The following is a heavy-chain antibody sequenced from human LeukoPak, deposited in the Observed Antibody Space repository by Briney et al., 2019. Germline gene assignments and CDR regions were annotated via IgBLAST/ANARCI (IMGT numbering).Heavy chain of an antibody. D-gene: IGHD6-13*01. CDR3: ARTTEAHSWRTRYYDYYMDV. CDR2: IYYSGDT. J-gene: IGHJ6*03. V-gene: IGHV4-59*01. Sequence: SETLSLTCTVSGGSISGYSWSWIRQSPGGGLEWIGYIYYSGDTAYNPSLRSRVTMSVDTSKNQLSLQLSSMTTADTAVYYCARTTEAHSWRTRYYDYYMDVWGKGTTVTVSS. CDR1: GGSISGYS.